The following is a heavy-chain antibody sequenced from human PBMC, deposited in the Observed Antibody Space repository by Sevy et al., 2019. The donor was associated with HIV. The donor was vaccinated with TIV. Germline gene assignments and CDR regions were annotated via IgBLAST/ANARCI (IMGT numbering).Heavy chain of an antibody. CDR2: TYYRSKWYN. D-gene: IGHD6-19*01. CDR1: GDSVSSNSAA. CDR3: ARGVAVAGPRRYYYYGMDV. V-gene: IGHV6-1*01. J-gene: IGHJ6*02. Sequence: KQSQTLSLTCAISGDSVSSNSAAWNWIRQSPSRGLEWRGRTYYRSKWYNDYAVSVKSRITINPDTSKNQFPLQLNSVTPEDTAVYYCARGVAVAGPRRYYYYGMDVWVQGTTVTVSS.